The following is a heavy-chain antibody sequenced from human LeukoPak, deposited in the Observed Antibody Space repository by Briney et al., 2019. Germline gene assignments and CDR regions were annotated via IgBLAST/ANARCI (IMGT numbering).Heavy chain of an antibody. CDR3: AKWTTTYLDY. CDR1: GYTFASYY. CDR2: INPSGGST. Sequence: ASVKVSCKASGYTFASYYIHWVRQAPGQGLEWMGIINPSGGSTNYAQKFQGRVTMTRDTSTSTVYMELSSLRSEDTAMYYCAKWTTTYLDYWGQGTLVTVSS. D-gene: IGHD1-1*01. V-gene: IGHV1-46*01. J-gene: IGHJ4*02.